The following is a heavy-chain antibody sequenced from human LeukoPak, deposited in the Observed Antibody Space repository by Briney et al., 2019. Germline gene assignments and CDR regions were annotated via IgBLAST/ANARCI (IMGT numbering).Heavy chain of an antibody. D-gene: IGHD3-3*01. J-gene: IGHJ4*02. Sequence: GASVKVSCKASGYTFTGYYMHWVRQAPGQGLEWMGWINPNSGGTNYAQKFQGRVTMTRDTSISTAYMELSRLRSDDTAVYYCARGGAYYDFWSGYYIYVYWGQGTLVTVSS. CDR2: INPNSGGT. CDR3: ARGGAYYDFWSGYYIYVY. V-gene: IGHV1-2*02. CDR1: GYTFTGYY.